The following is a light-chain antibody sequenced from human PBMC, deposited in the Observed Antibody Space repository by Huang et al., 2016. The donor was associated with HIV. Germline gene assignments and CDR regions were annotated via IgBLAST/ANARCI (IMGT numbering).Light chain of an antibody. V-gene: IGKV3-11*01. J-gene: IGKJ1*01. CDR1: QSVGSY. CDR2: DAS. CDR3: QQRSDWPT. Sequence: EIVLTQSPATLSLSPGERATLSCRASQSVGSYLAWYQQRPGQAPRLLIYDASRRATGRPARFSGRGSGTDFTLTIGSLAPEDSAVYYCQQRSDWPTFGQGTKVEIK.